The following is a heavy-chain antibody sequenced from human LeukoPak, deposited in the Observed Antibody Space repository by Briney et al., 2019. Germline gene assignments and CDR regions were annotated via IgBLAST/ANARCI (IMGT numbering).Heavy chain of an antibody. J-gene: IGHJ4*02. V-gene: IGHV3-9*01. CDR1: GFTFSNHA. Sequence: PGGSLRLSCAASGFTFSNHAMSWVRQAPGKGLEWVSGISWNSGSIGYADSVKGRFTIPRDNAKNSLYLQMNSLRAEDTALYYCAKDIQGGFLTPYSSSWYREDYWGQGTLVTVSS. CDR3: AKDIQGGFLTPYSSSWYREDY. D-gene: IGHD6-13*01. CDR2: ISWNSGSI.